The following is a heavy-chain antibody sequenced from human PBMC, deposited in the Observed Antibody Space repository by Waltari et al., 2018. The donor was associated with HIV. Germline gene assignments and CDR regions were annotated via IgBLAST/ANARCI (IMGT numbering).Heavy chain of an antibody. J-gene: IGHJ6*02. CDR2: ISGSGGST. V-gene: IGHV3-23*01. CDR3: AKAIRAAAGIGFKYGMDV. CDR1: GFTFSSYA. Sequence: EVQLLESGGGLVQPGGSLRLSCAASGFTFSSYAMSWVRQAPGKGLEWVSAISGSGGSTYYADSVKGRFTIPRDNSKNTVYLQMNSLRAEDTAVYYCAKAIRAAAGIGFKYGMDVWGQGTTVTVSS. D-gene: IGHD6-13*01.